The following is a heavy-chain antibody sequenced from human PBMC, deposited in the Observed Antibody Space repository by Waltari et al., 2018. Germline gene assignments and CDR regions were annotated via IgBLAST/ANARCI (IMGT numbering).Heavy chain of an antibody. V-gene: IGHV4-38-2*02. D-gene: IGHD5-18*01. J-gene: IGHJ4*02. CDR1: GYSISSGYY. CDR3: AKDAQLWPDY. CDR2: IYHSGST. Sequence: QVQLQESGPGLVKPSETLSLTCAVSGYSISSGYYWGWIRQPPGKGLEWIGSIYHSGSTYYNPSLKSRVTISVDTSKNQFSLKLSSVTAADTAVYYCAKDAQLWPDYWGQGTLVTVSS.